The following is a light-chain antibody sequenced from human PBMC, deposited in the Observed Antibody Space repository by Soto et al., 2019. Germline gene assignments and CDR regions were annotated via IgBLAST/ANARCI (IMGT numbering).Light chain of an antibody. V-gene: IGKV1-6*01. CDR2: AAS. J-gene: IGKJ1*01. Sequence: AIQMTQSPSSLSASVGDRVTITCRASQGIRNYLGWYQQKPGKAPKLLIYAASTLQSGVPSRFSGSGSDTDFTLSINNLQHEDFATYYCLQDYNYPRTFGQGTKVDIK. CDR3: LQDYNYPRT. CDR1: QGIRNY.